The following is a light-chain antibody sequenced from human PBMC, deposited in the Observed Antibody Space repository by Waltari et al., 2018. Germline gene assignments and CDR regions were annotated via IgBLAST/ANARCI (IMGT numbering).Light chain of an antibody. CDR2: DVS. Sequence: QSALTQPRSVSGSPGPSVTISCTGTSSYVGGYNYVSWYQQHPGKAPKLMIYDVSKRPSGVPDRFSGSKSGNTASLTISGLQAEDEADYYCCSYAGSYVVFGGGTKLTVL. J-gene: IGLJ2*01. CDR1: SSYVGGYNY. V-gene: IGLV2-11*01. CDR3: CSYAGSYVV.